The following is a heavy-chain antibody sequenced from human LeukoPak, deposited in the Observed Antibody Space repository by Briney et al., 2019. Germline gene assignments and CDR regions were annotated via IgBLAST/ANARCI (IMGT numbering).Heavy chain of an antibody. V-gene: IGHV4-34*01. CDR3: ARGKYDFWSGYYGY. CDR2: INDSGST. CDR1: GGSISSYY. Sequence: SETLSLTCTVSGGSISSYYWSWIRQPPGKGLEWIGEINDSGSTNYNPSLKSRVTISVDTSKYQFSLKLSSLTAADTAVYYCARGKYDFWSGYYGYWGQGTLVTVSS. J-gene: IGHJ4*02. D-gene: IGHD3-3*01.